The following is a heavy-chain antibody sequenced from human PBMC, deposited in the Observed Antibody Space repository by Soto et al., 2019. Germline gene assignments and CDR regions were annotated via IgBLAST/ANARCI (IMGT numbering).Heavy chain of an antibody. J-gene: IGHJ6*02. CDR2: IYHSGST. CDR1: GYSISSGYY. Sequence: PSETLSLPCAVSGYSISSGYYWGWIRQPPGKGLEWIGSIYHSGSTYYNPSLKSRVTISVDTSKNQFSLKLSSVTAADTAVYYCARAKGEIITIFGVVINYGMDVWGQGTTVTVSS. D-gene: IGHD3-3*01. V-gene: IGHV4-38-2*01. CDR3: ARAKGEIITIFGVVINYGMDV.